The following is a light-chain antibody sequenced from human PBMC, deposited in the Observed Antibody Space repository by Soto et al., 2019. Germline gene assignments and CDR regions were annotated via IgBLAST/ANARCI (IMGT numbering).Light chain of an antibody. J-gene: IGLJ2*01. CDR1: SSNIGSNT. Sequence: QLVLTQPPSASGTPGQRVTISSSGSSSNIGSNTVNWYQQLPGTAPKLLIYSNNQRPSGVPDRFSGSKSGTSASLAISGLQSEDEADYYCAAWDDSLNGVVFGGGTKLTVL. CDR3: AAWDDSLNGVV. V-gene: IGLV1-44*01. CDR2: SNN.